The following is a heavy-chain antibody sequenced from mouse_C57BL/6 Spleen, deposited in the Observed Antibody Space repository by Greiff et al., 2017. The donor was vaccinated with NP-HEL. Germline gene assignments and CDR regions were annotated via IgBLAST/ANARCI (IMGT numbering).Heavy chain of an antibody. J-gene: IGHJ1*03. CDR3: ARSYYYGSSYGWYFDV. CDR2: IRNKANGYTT. V-gene: IGHV7-3*01. D-gene: IGHD1-1*01. Sequence: EVHLVESGGGLVQPGGSLSLSCAASGFTFTDYYMSWVRQPPGKALEWLGFIRNKANGYTTEYSASVKGRFTISRDNSQSILYLQMNALRAEDSATYYCARSYYYGSSYGWYFDVWGTGTTVTVSS. CDR1: GFTFTDYY.